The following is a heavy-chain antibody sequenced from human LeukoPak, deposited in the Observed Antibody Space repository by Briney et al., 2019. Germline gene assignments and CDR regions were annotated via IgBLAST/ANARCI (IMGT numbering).Heavy chain of an antibody. Sequence: HPGRSLRLSCAASGFTFSSYWMHWVRQAPGKGLVWVSRINTDGSSTSYADSVKGRFTISRDNAKNKLYLQMNSLRAEDTAVYYCAMGSPDEALDYWGQGTLVTVSS. CDR3: AMGSPDEALDY. V-gene: IGHV3-74*01. CDR1: GFTFSSYW. D-gene: IGHD1-26*01. J-gene: IGHJ4*02. CDR2: INTDGSST.